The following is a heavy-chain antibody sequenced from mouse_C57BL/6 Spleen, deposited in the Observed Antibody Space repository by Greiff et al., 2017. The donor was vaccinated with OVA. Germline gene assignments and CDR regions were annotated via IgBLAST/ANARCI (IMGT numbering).Heavy chain of an antibody. Sequence: EVKLMESGEGLVKPGGSLKLSCAASGFTFSSYAMSWVRQTPEKRLEWVAYISSGGVYISYADTVKGRFTISRVNARNTLYLQMSSLKSEDTAMYYCTRDREDSTWFAYWGQGTLVTVSA. CDR2: ISSGGVYI. J-gene: IGHJ3*01. CDR3: TRDREDSTWFAY. D-gene: IGHD3-1*01. CDR1: GFTFSSYA. V-gene: IGHV5-9-1*02.